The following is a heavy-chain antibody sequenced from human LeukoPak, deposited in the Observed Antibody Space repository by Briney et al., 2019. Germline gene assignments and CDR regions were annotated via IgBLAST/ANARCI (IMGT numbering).Heavy chain of an antibody. J-gene: IGHJ4*02. CDR2: ISYGGSNK. Sequence: GRSLRLSCAASGFTFISYGIHWVRQAPGKWREWVAVISYGGSNKYYADSVKGRFTISRDKSKNTLYLQMNSLRTEDTAVYYCAKDSGNPGSFDYWGQGTLVTVSS. CDR3: AKDSGNPGSFDY. D-gene: IGHD1-26*01. V-gene: IGHV3-30*18. CDR1: GFTFISYG.